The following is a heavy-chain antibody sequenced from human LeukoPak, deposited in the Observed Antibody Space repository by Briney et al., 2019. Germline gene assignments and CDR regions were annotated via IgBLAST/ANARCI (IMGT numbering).Heavy chain of an antibody. Sequence: GGSLRLSCVASGFTFSSRVWLTWVRQVPGKGLEWVANLKQDGREKNYVASGKGRFTISRDNAKTSVDLQMNSLRVEDTAVYYCARVAAAGTGIFVNFYYSMDIWGKGTTVTISS. CDR2: LKQDGREK. CDR1: GFTFSSRVW. CDR3: ARVAAAGTGIFVNFYYSMDI. D-gene: IGHD6-13*01. J-gene: IGHJ6*03. V-gene: IGHV3-7*01.